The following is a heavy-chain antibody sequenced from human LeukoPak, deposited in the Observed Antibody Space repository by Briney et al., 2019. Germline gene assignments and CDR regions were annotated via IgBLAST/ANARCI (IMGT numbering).Heavy chain of an antibody. CDR3: AKPSKLGSGWAFDY. CDR1: GFTFSSYA. D-gene: IGHD6-19*01. J-gene: IGHJ4*02. CDR2: ISGSGGST. Sequence: GGSLRLSCAASGFTFSSYAMSWVRQAPGKGLEWVSAISGSGGSTYYADSVKGRFTISRDNSRNTLYLQMNSLRAEDTAVYYCAKPSKLGSGWAFDYWGQGTLVTVSS. V-gene: IGHV3-23*01.